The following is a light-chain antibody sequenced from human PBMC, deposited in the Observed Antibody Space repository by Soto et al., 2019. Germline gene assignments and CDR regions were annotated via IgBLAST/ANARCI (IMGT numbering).Light chain of an antibody. CDR1: QGASAY. J-gene: IGKJ4*01. CDR3: QQPSLT. CDR2: DAS. V-gene: IGKV3-11*01. Sequence: PGARATVSCRASQGASAYSGWFQQKPGQAHRLLTYDASSRAAGTPARFSGSGCGTDFTLTISSLEPEDFAVYYCQQPSLTFGGGTKVEI.